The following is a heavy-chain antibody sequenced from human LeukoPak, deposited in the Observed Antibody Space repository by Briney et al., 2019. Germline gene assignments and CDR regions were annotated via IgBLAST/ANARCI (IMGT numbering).Heavy chain of an antibody. CDR3: ARGGPTRIYYGSGSANTKYNWFDP. D-gene: IGHD3-10*01. CDR2: ISAYNGNT. J-gene: IGHJ5*02. Sequence: ASVKVSCKASGGTFSSYAISWVRQAPGQGLEWMGWISAYNGNTNYAQKLQGRVTMTTDTSTSTAYMELRSLRSDDTAVYYCARGGPTRIYYGSGSANTKYNWFDPWGQGTLVTVSS. V-gene: IGHV1-18*01. CDR1: GGTFSSYA.